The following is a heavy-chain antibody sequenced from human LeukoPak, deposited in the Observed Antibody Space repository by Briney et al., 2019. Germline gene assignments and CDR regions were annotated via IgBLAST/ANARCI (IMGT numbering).Heavy chain of an antibody. D-gene: IGHD3-3*01. V-gene: IGHV3-30-3*01. CDR3: ARDGGRFLEWLFIFDY. CDR2: ISYDGSNK. Sequence: GGSLRLSCAASGFTFSSYAMHWVRQAPGKGLEWVAVISYDGSNKYYADSVKGRFTISRDNSKSTLYLQMNGLRAEDTAVYYCARDGGRFLEWLFIFDYWGQGTLVTVSS. J-gene: IGHJ4*02. CDR1: GFTFSSYA.